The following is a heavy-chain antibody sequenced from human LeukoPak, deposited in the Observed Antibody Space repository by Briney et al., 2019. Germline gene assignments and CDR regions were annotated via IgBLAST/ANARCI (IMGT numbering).Heavy chain of an antibody. D-gene: IGHD2-2*01. CDR3: ATAGGLVPAAHTYFDY. J-gene: IGHJ4*02. Sequence: ASVKVSCKVSGYTLTELSMHWVRQAPGKGLEWMGGFDPEDGETIYAQKFQGRVTMTEDTSTDTAYMELSSLRSEDTAVYYCATAGGLVPAAHTYFDYWGQGTLVTVSS. V-gene: IGHV1-24*01. CDR1: GYTLTELS. CDR2: FDPEDGET.